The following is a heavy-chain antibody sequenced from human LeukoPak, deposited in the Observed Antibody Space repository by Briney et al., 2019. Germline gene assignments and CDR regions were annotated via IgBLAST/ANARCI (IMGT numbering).Heavy chain of an antibody. D-gene: IGHD3-10*01. CDR3: ASSRWRYGSVDY. V-gene: IGHV4-34*01. J-gene: IGHJ4*02. CDR1: GGSFSGYY. Sequence: SETLSLTCAVYGGSFSGYYWSWIRQPPGKGLEWIGEINHSGSTNYNPSLKSRVAISVDTSKNQFSLKLSSVTAADTAVYYCASSRWRYGSVDYWGQGTLVTVSS. CDR2: INHSGST.